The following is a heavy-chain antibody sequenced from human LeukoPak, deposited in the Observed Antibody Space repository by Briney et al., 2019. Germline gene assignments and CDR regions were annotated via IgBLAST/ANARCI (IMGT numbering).Heavy chain of an antibody. V-gene: IGHV1-46*01. CDR3: ARVKPNYYDSSAYGTFDI. CDR2: INPSGGST. Sequence: GASVKVSCKASGNTFTSYYMHWVRQAPGQGLEWMGIINPSGGSTSYAQKFQGRVTMTRDTSTSTVYMELISLRSEDKAVYYCARVKPNYYDSSAYGTFDIWGQGTMVTVSS. J-gene: IGHJ3*02. CDR1: GNTFTSYY. D-gene: IGHD3-22*01.